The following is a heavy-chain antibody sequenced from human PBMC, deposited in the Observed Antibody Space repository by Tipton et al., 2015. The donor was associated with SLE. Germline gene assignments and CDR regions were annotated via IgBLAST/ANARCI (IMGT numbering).Heavy chain of an antibody. Sequence: TLSLTCTVSGGSITSYYWHWIRQSPGKALEWIGYIYFDGNSNGRGNYNPSLKSRVTMSVDPSKMQFSLNLNSVTAADTALYFCARGVAERLGLDFWGQGSLVTVSS. CDR3: ARGVAERLGLDF. CDR2: IYFDGNS. J-gene: IGHJ4*02. D-gene: IGHD6-19*01. V-gene: IGHV4-59*01. CDR1: GGSITSYY.